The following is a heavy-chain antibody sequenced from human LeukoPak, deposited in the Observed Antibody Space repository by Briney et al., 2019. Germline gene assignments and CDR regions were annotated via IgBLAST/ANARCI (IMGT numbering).Heavy chain of an antibody. D-gene: IGHD3-16*01. Sequence: ASVKVSCKASGYTFTGYYMHWVRQAPGQGLEWMGRINPNSGGTNYAQKFQGRVTMTRDTSISTAYMELSRLRSDDTAVYYCARVRGGPSLWYYYMDVWGKGTTVTVSS. J-gene: IGHJ6*03. CDR2: INPNSGGT. CDR1: GYTFTGYY. CDR3: ARVRGGPSLWYYYMDV. V-gene: IGHV1-2*06.